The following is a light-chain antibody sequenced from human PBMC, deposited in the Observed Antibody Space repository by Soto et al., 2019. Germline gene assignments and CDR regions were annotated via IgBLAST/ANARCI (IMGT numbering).Light chain of an antibody. CDR3: QQYGDSSWT. J-gene: IGKJ1*01. CDR2: ASS. V-gene: IGKV3-20*01. Sequence: EIVLTQSPSTLSSSPGERATLSCRASQSVSSSYLAWYQHKPGQAPRLLIYASSSRATGIPDRFGGSGSGTDFTLTISRLEPEDFAVYYCQQYGDSSWTFGQGTKVEIK. CDR1: QSVSSSY.